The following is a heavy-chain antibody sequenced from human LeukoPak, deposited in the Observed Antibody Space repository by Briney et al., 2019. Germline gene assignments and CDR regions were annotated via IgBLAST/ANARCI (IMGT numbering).Heavy chain of an antibody. V-gene: IGHV1-8*02. CDR1: GYTFTSNY. CDR3: ARVSNRGLS. D-gene: IGHD3-10*01. Sequence: ASVKVSCKASGYTFTSNYIHWVRQAPGQGLEWMGWMNPNSGNTGYAQKFQGRVTMTRNTSISTAYMELSSLRSEDTAVYYCARVSNRGLSWGQGTLVTVSS. CDR2: MNPNSGNT. J-gene: IGHJ4*02.